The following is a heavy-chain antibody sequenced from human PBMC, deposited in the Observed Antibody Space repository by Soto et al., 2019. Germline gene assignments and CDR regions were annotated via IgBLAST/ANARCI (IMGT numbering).Heavy chain of an antibody. CDR2: MNPKTGNT. V-gene: IGHV1-8*02. J-gene: IGHJ3*02. CDR3: ARGQQLLLNSDAFDI. CDR1: GYTFSNYD. D-gene: IGHD6-13*01. Sequence: VASVKVSCKASGYTFSNYDINWVRQAPGQGLEWMGWMNPKTGNTGYAQNLQGRVTMTRNSAISTAYMELSSLTSDDTAVYYCARGQQLLLNSDAFDIWGQGTMVTVSS.